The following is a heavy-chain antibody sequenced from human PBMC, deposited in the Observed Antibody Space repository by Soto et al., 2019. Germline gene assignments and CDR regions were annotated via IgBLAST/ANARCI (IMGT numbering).Heavy chain of an antibody. J-gene: IGHJ4*02. Sequence: EVQLVESGGGLVQPGGSLRLSCAASGFTFSSYTMNWVRQAPGKGLEWVAYISSSSSTIYYADSVKGRFTISRDNAKNSLYRQMHSLRDEDTAVYYCAREGGIAVAGTSGDYWGQGTLVTVSS. D-gene: IGHD6-19*01. V-gene: IGHV3-48*02. CDR1: GFTFSSYT. CDR2: ISSSSSTI. CDR3: AREGGIAVAGTSGDY.